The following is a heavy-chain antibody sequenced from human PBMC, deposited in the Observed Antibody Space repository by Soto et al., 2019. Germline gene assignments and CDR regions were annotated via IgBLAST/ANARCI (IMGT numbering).Heavy chain of an antibody. D-gene: IGHD3-10*01. V-gene: IGHV4-31*03. CDR2: IYYSGST. CDR1: GGSISSGGYY. Sequence: PSETLSLTCTVSGGSISSGGYYWSWIRQHPGKGLEWIGYIYYSGSTYYNPSLKSRVTISVDTSKNQFSLKLSSVTAADTAVYYCARAQFYSGSGRYNNLMFDPWGQGIQVTVSS. CDR3: ARAQFYSGSGRYNNLMFDP. J-gene: IGHJ5*02.